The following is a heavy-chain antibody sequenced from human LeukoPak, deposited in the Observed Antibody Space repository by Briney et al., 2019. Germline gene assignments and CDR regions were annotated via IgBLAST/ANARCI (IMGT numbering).Heavy chain of an antibody. CDR1: GFTFSSFG. CDR2: IWYDGNNK. CDR3: AKDQGIGDYASTDY. J-gene: IGHJ4*02. D-gene: IGHD4-17*01. Sequence: GGSPRLSCAASGFTFSSFGMHWVRQAPGKGLEWVAIIWYDGNNKYYADSVKGRFTISRDNSKNMLYLQMNSLRAEDTAVYYCAKDQGIGDYASTDYWGQGTLVTVSS. V-gene: IGHV3-33*06.